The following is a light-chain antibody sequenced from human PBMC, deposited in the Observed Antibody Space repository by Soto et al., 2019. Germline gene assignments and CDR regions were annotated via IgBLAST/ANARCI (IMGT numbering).Light chain of an antibody. CDR3: SSYTSSRAYV. J-gene: IGLJ1*01. Sequence: SAKTEHASGSGSPGQSITISCTGTSSDVGGYNYVSWYQQQSGKAPKLMIHEVSNRPSGVSNRFSGSKSGNTASLTISGLQAEDEADYYCSSYTSSRAYVFGIGTKVTVL. CDR1: SSDVGGYNY. V-gene: IGLV2-14*01. CDR2: EVS.